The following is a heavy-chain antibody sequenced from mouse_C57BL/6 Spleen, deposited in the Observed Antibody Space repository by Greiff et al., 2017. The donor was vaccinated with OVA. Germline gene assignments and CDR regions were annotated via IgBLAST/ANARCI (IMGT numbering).Heavy chain of an antibody. CDR3: AVIYYDYDDYAMDY. CDR2: ISYDGSN. Sequence: EVKLLESGPGLVKPSQSLSLTCSVTGYSITSGYYWNWIRQFPGNKLEWMGYISYDGSNNYNPSLKNRISITRDTSKNQFFLKLNSVTTEDTATYYCAVIYYDYDDYAMDYWGQGTSVTVSS. CDR1: GYSITSGYY. D-gene: IGHD2-4*01. J-gene: IGHJ4*01. V-gene: IGHV3-6*01.